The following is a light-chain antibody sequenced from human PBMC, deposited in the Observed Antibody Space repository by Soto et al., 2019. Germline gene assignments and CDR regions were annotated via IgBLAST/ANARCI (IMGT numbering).Light chain of an antibody. Sequence: DIQMTQSPSTLSASVGDRVTITCRASQSISSWLAWYQQKPGKAPKLLIYKASSLESGVPSRFSGSGSGTDFTLTISRLEPEDFAVYYCQQYVRSPFTCGPGTKVDI. CDR3: QQYVRSPFT. CDR2: KAS. V-gene: IGKV1-5*03. J-gene: IGKJ3*01. CDR1: QSISSW.